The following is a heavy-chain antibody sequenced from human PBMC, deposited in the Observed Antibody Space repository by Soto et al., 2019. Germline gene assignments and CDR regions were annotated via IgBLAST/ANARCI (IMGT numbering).Heavy chain of an antibody. CDR2: ISSSSSYT. J-gene: IGHJ6*02. CDR3: ARDELLPWYYYYGMDV. CDR1: GFTFSDYY. V-gene: IGHV3-11*06. D-gene: IGHD1-7*01. Sequence: GGSLRLSCAASGFTFSDYYMSWIRQAPGKGLEWVSYISSSSSYTNYADSVKGRFTISRDNAKNSLYLQMNSLRAEDTAVYYCARDELLPWYYYYGMDVWGQGTTVTVSS.